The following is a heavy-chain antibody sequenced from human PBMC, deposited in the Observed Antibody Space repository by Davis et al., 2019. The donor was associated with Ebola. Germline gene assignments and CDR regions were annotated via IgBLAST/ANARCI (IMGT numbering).Heavy chain of an antibody. CDR2: ISFDGSNK. Sequence: GESLKISCAASGFRSRDHHMDWVRQAPGKGLEWVAVISFDGSNKYYADSVKGRFTISRDNSKNTLYLQMNSLRAEDTAVYYCARDHSSGWYVYRYYYYGMDVWGQGTTVTVSS. J-gene: IGHJ6*02. CDR1: GFRSRDHH. D-gene: IGHD6-13*01. V-gene: IGHV3-30*03. CDR3: ARDHSSGWYVYRYYYYGMDV.